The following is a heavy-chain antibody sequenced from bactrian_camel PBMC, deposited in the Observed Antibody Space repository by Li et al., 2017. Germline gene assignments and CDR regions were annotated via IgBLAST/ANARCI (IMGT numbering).Heavy chain of an antibody. D-gene: IGHD1*01. Sequence: HVQLVESGGGSVQAGGSLRLSCAASRYIVGRVCMAWFRQAPGKEREGVARIDSDGAIRYADSVKGRFTISQDSARITAYLQMASLKPEDTAVYYCAPVALEERDGLVSCARWSRGTQVTVS. CDR2: IDSDGAI. J-gene: IGHJ4*01. V-gene: IGHV3S53*01. CDR1: RYIVGRVC.